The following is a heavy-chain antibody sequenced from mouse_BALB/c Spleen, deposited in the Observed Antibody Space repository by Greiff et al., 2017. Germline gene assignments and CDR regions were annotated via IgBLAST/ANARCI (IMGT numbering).Heavy chain of an antibody. D-gene: IGHD2-10*02. Sequence: DVHLVESGGGLVQPGGSRKLSCAASGFTFSSFGMHWVRQAPEKGLEWVAYISSGSSTIYYADTVKGRFTISRDNPKNTLFLQMTSLRSEDTAMYYCARKKYGNYGGYYAMDYWGQGTSVTVSS. V-gene: IGHV5-17*02. J-gene: IGHJ4*01. CDR2: ISSGSSTI. CDR3: ARKKYGNYGGYYAMDY. CDR1: GFTFSSFG.